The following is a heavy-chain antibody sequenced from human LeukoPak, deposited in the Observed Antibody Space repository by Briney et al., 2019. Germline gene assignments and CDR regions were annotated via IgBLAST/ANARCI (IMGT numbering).Heavy chain of an antibody. Sequence: SETLSLTCTVSGGSISSSSYYWGWIRQPPGKGLEWIGSIYYNGSTYYNPSLKSRVTISVDTSKNQFSLKLSSVTAADTAVYYCARLSSDTAMDHFDYWGQGTLVTVSS. CDR1: GGSISSSSYY. D-gene: IGHD5-18*01. V-gene: IGHV4-39*01. CDR3: ARLSSDTAMDHFDY. CDR2: IYYNGST. J-gene: IGHJ4*02.